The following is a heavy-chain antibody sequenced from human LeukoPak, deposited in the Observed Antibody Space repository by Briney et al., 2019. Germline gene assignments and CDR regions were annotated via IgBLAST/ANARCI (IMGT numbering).Heavy chain of an antibody. J-gene: IGHJ4*02. CDR3: AKDLAVTTR. CDR1: GFTFSSYG. Sequence: PGGTLRLSCAASGFTFSSYGMSWVRQAPGKGLEWVSAISGRSGSTYYADSVKGRFTISRDNSKNTLYLQMNSLRAEDTAVYYCAKDLAVTTRWGQGTLVTVSS. CDR2: ISGRSGST. V-gene: IGHV3-23*01. D-gene: IGHD4-17*01.